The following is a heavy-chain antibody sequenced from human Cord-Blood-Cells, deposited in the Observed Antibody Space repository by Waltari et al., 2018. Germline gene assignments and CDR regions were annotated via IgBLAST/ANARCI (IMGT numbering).Heavy chain of an antibody. D-gene: IGHD2-2*01. V-gene: IGHV4-34*01. Sequence: QVQLQQWGAGLLKPSETLSLTCAVYGGSFSGYYWSWIRQPPGKGLEWIGEINHSGSTNYTPSLKSRVTISVDTSKNQFSLKLSSVTAADTAVYYCARVRRGYCSSTSCYLHAFDIWGQGTMVTVSS. CDR1: GGSFSGYY. J-gene: IGHJ3*02. CDR3: ARVRRGYCSSTSCYLHAFDI. CDR2: INHSGST.